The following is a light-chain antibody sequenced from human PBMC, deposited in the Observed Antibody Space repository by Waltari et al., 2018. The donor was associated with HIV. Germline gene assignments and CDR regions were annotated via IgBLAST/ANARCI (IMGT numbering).Light chain of an antibody. V-gene: IGKV3-11*01. CDR1: QSISSD. CDR3: QQRNSWPRT. Sequence: EIVLTQSPATLSLSPGERATLSCRASQSISSDLGWYQQKPGQAPRLLIYDAFNRATGIPARFSGSGSGTDFTLTISSLEPEDFAVYYCQQRNSWPRTFGQGTKLEIK. J-gene: IGKJ2*01. CDR2: DAF.